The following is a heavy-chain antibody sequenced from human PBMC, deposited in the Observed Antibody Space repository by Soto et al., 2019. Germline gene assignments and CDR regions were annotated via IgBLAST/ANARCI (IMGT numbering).Heavy chain of an antibody. CDR1: GGSISSYY. J-gene: IGHJ2*01. CDR2: IYYSGST. Sequence: QVQLQESGPGLVKPSETLSLTCTVSGGSISSYYWSWIRQPPGKGLEWIGYIYYSGSTNYNPSLKSRVTISXXTSXXXXXXXXXXXXXXXXXXXXXXXXXXXXXXXWGRGTLV. V-gene: IGHV4-59*01. CDR3: XXXXXXXXXX.